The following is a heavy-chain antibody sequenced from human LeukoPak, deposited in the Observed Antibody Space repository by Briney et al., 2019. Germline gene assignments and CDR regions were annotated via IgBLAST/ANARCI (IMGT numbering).Heavy chain of an antibody. V-gene: IGHV3-21*01. J-gene: IGHJ5*01. D-gene: IGHD2-8*02. CDR3: ARVAVSGPTGWFDS. CDR1: GFALKSYS. Sequence: GGSLRLSCAGTGFALKSYSLSWVRQAPGKGLEWVSSISSTSAYIYYADSVKGRFTISRDNVDNVVYLQMNSLGAEDTAVYYCARVAVSGPTGWFDSWGQGTLVIVSS. CDR2: ISSTSAYI.